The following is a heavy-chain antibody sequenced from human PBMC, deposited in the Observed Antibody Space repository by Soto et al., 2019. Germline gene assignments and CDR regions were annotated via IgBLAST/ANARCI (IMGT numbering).Heavy chain of an antibody. J-gene: IGHJ6*03. CDR2: INHSGST. Sequence: SGTLSLTCAVYGGSFSGYYWSWIRQPPGKGLEWIGEINHSGSTNYNPSLKSRVTISVDTSKNQFSLKLSSVTAADTAVYYCAREVGYCSSTSCYGGYYYMDVWGKGTTVTVSS. CDR1: GGSFSGYY. D-gene: IGHD2-2*01. CDR3: AREVGYCSSTSCYGGYYYMDV. V-gene: IGHV4-34*01.